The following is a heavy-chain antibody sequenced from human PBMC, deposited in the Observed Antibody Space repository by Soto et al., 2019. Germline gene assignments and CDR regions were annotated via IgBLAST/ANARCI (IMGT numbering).Heavy chain of an antibody. D-gene: IGHD6-19*01. V-gene: IGHV1-18*01. CDR1: GYTFTSYR. J-gene: IGHJ4*02. Sequence: ASVKVSCKASGYTFTSYRISWVRQAPGQGLEWMGWISAYNGNTNYAQKLQGRVTMTTDTSTSTAYMELRSLRSDDTAVYYCARDTSGIAVAGHFDYWGQGTLVTVSS. CDR2: ISAYNGNT. CDR3: ARDTSGIAVAGHFDY.